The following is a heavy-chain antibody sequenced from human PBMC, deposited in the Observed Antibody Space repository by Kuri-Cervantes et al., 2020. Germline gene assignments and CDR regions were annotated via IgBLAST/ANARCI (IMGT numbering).Heavy chain of an antibody. D-gene: IGHD4/OR15-4a*01. Sequence: GGSLRLSCSASGSINDHHMSWMRQAPGKGLEWVSYITSSSTNTYYADSVRGRFTISRDNAKDSLYLQINSLRVEDTAMYYCARMGGYDYGHPFDYWGQGTLVTVSS. CDR3: ARMGGYDYGHPFDY. J-gene: IGHJ4*02. CDR1: GSINDHH. CDR2: ITSSSTNT. V-gene: IGHV3-11*06.